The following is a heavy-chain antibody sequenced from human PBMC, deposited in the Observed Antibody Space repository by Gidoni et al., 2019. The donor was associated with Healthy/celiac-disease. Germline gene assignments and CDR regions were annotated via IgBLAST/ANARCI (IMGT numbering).Heavy chain of an antibody. CDR1: GGSISSGGYY. J-gene: IGHJ4*02. D-gene: IGHD3-9*01. CDR2: IYYRGST. V-gene: IGHV4-31*03. Sequence: QVQLQESGPGLVKPSQTLSLTCTVSGGSISSGGYYWSWTRQHPGKGMEWSGYIYYRGSTYYNPSLKIRVTISVDTSNTQFSLKLSSVTAADPAVYYCARKSSGDILTGYRFDYWGQGTLVTVSS. CDR3: ARKSSGDILTGYRFDY.